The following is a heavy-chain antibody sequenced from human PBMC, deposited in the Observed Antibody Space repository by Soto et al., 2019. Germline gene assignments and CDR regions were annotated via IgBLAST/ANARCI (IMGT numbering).Heavy chain of an antibody. V-gene: IGHV3-23*01. Sequence: PGGSLRLSCAASGFTFSSYAMSWVRQAPGKGLEWVSAISGSGGSTYYADSVKGRFTISRDNSKNTLYLQMNTLRAEDTAGYYCAKALSQFFPFDYWGQGTLVTVSS. CDR1: GFTFSSYA. J-gene: IGHJ4*02. CDR3: AKALSQFFPFDY. D-gene: IGHD3-3*01. CDR2: ISGSGGST.